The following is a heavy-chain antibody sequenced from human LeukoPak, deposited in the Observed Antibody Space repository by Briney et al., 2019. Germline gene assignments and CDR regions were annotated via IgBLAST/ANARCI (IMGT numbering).Heavy chain of an antibody. D-gene: IGHD3-3*01. CDR3: ARHPTYYDFNWFDP. J-gene: IGHJ5*02. V-gene: IGHV4-59*08. CDR2: IYYSGST. CDR1: GGSIASSY. Sequence: SETLSLTCNVSGGSIASSYWSWNRQPAGKGLEWIGYIYYSGSTNYNPSLKSRVTISVDTSKNQFSLKLSSVTAADTAVYHCARHPTYYDFNWFDPWGQGTLVTVSS.